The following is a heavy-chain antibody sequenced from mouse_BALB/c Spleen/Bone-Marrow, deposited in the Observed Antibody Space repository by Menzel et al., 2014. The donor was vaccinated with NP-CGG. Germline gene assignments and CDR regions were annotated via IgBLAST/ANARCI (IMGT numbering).Heavy chain of an antibody. CDR3: ARNGNYPAWFAY. D-gene: IGHD2-1*01. J-gene: IGHJ3*01. CDR1: GYTFSSYW. CDR2: ILPGSGST. Sequence: VQLQQSGAELMKPGASVKISCKATGYTFSSYWIEWVKQRPGHGPEWIGEILPGSGSTNYNEKFKGKATFTADTSSNTAYMQLSSLTSEDSAVYYCARNGNYPAWFAYWGQGTLVTVSA. V-gene: IGHV1-9*01.